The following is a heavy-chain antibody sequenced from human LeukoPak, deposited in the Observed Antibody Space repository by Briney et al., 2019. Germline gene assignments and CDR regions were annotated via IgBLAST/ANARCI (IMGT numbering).Heavy chain of an antibody. V-gene: IGHV3-7*03. D-gene: IGHD6-19*01. Sequence: PGGSLRLSCAASGFTFSSYWMSWVRQAPGKGLEWVANIKQDGSEKYYVDSVKGRFTISRDNAKNSLYLQMNSLRAEDTAVYYCAKSPPRFGSGWYEKFEKVSYFFDYWGQGTLVTVSS. CDR2: IKQDGSEK. J-gene: IGHJ4*02. CDR3: AKSPPRFGSGWYEKFEKVSYFFDY. CDR1: GFTFSSYW.